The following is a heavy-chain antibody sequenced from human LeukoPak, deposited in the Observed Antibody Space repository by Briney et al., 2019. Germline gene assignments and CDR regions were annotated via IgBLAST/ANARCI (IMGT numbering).Heavy chain of an antibody. V-gene: IGHV3-23*01. CDR3: VKDLGAVVGSESHY. CDR1: GFTFSSYG. Sequence: PGGSLRLSCAASGFTFSSYGMSWVRQAPGKGLEWVSAISGSGGSTYYADSVKGRFTISRDNSKNTLYLQMNSLRPEDTAKYYCVKDLGAVVGSESHYWGQGTLVTVSS. D-gene: IGHD6-19*01. J-gene: IGHJ4*02. CDR2: ISGSGGST.